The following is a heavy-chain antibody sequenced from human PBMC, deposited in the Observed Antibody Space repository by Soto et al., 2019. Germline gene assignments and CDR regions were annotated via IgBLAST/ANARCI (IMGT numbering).Heavy chain of an antibody. D-gene: IGHD2-21*01. Sequence: SETLSLSCGVSGGSLSGYFWSWIRQPPGKGLEWIGEINHGGSTTYNPSLQSRVTISLDTSKNQFSLILSSVTAADTAVYYCARGGGCSTLSCYLDYWGQGILVTVSS. CDR2: INHGGST. J-gene: IGHJ4*02. CDR1: GGSLSGYF. CDR3: ARGGGCSTLSCYLDY. V-gene: IGHV4-34*01.